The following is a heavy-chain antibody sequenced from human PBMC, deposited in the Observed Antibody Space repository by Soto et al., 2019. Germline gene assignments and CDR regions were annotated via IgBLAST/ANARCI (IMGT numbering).Heavy chain of an antibody. CDR1: GFIFRNDY. J-gene: IGHJ4*02. CDR3: ARDVWFSLDS. CDR2: TNKDGSEA. Sequence: GGSLRLSCVASGFIFRNDYMSWVRQAPGKGLEWVAKTNKDGSEAYYVDSLEGRLTISRDNAKSLLFLEMKSLRVDDTAVYYCARDVWFSLDSWGRGTRVTVSS. D-gene: IGHD3-9*01. V-gene: IGHV3-7*03.